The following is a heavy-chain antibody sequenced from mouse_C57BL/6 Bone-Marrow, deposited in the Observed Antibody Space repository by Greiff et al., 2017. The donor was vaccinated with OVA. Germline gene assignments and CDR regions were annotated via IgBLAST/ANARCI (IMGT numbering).Heavy chain of an antibody. CDR1: GYTFTDYE. CDR2: IDPETGGT. D-gene: IGHD1-1*01. J-gene: IGHJ2*01. Sequence: SGAELVRPGASVTLSCKASGYTFTDYEMHWVKQTPVHGLEWIGAIDPETGGTAYNQKFKGKAILTADKSSSTAYMELRSLTSEDSAVYYCTRGGTTVVAEGYFDYWGQGTTLTVSS. CDR3: TRGGTTVVAEGYFDY. V-gene: IGHV1-15*01.